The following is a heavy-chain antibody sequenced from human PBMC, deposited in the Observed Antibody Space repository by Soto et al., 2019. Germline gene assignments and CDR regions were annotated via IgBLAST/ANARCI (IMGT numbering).Heavy chain of an antibody. CDR1: GFTFSNYG. J-gene: IGHJ5*01. D-gene: IGHD3-10*01. CDR3: MRGRLVVSPFDS. Sequence: QVELVESGGGVLQSGRSRRLSCEVSGFTFSNYGMHWVRQAPGKGPAWVARIWPGGREKDYADSVKGRFTIPRDNSKKTLYLQMISLRVEDTATYYCMRGRLVVSPFDSWGRGTLITVSS. CDR2: IWPGGREK. V-gene: IGHV3-33*03.